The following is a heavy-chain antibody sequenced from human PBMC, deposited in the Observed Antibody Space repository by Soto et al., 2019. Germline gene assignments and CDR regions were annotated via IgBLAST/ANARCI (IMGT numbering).Heavy chain of an antibody. V-gene: IGHV1-3*01. Sequence: QVQLVQSGAEVKKPGASVKVSCKASGYTFTSYAMHWVRQAPGQRLEWMGWINAGNGNTKYSQKFQGRATITRDTTASTAYMELSSLRSEDTAVYYGARDLAALGYCTNCVCYWMGYWGQGTLVTVSS. D-gene: IGHD2-8*01. CDR2: INAGNGNT. CDR3: ARDLAALGYCTNCVCYWMGY. CDR1: GYTFTSYA. J-gene: IGHJ4*02.